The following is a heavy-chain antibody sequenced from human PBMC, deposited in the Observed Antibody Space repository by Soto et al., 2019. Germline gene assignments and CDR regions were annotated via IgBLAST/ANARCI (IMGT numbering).Heavy chain of an antibody. CDR2: IIPIFGTA. CDR3: ARGADYGDPLGVWYFDY. CDR1: GGTFSSYA. Sequence: QVQLVQSGAEVKKPGSSVKVSCKASGGTFSSYAISWVRQAPGQGLEWMGGIIPIFGTANYAQKFEGRVTITADESTSTAYMELSSLRSEDTAVYYCARGADYGDPLGVWYFDYWGQGTLVTVSS. D-gene: IGHD4-17*01. J-gene: IGHJ4*02. V-gene: IGHV1-69*12.